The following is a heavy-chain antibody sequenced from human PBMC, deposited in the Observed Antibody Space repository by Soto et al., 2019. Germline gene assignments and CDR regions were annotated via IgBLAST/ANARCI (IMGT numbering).Heavy chain of an antibody. J-gene: IGHJ4*02. Sequence: ASETLSLTCTVSGGSISSGDYYWSWIRQPPGKGLEWIGYIYYSGSTYYNPSLKSRVTISVDTPKNQFSLKLSSVTAADTAVYYCARNYGSGRNSHFDYWGQGTLVTVSS. CDR3: ARNYGSGRNSHFDY. D-gene: IGHD3-10*01. CDR2: IYYSGST. CDR1: GGSISSGDYY. V-gene: IGHV4-30-4*01.